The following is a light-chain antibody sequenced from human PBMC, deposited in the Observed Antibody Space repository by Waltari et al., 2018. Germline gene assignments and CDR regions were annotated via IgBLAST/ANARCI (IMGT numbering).Light chain of an antibody. CDR3: NSFTYTTTLV. J-gene: IGLJ3*02. CDR1: SRDVGGYGQ. Sequence: QSALTQPASVSGSLGQSITISCTGTSRDVGGYGQVSWYQQHPGKAPELIIYEVSKRPSGVSDRFSSSKSGNTSSLTSSGLQADDEAYFYCNSFTYTTTLVFGGGTKLTVL. CDR2: EVS. V-gene: IGLV2-14*01.